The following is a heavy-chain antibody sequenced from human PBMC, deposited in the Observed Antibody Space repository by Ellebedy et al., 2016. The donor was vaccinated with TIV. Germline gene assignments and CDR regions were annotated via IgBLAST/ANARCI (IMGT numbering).Heavy chain of an antibody. CDR2: IYYSGST. D-gene: IGHD3-16*02. Sequence: SETLSLTXTVSGGSISSSSYYWGWIRQPPGKGLEWIGSIYYSGSTYYNPSLKSRVTISVDTSKNQFSLKLSSVTAADTAVYYCARGHRYDYVWGSYRPTYYFDYWGQGTLVTVSS. V-gene: IGHV4-39*07. CDR3: ARGHRYDYVWGSYRPTYYFDY. CDR1: GGSISSSSYY. J-gene: IGHJ4*02.